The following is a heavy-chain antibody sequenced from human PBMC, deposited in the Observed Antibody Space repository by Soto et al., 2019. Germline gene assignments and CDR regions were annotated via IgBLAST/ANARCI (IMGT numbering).Heavy chain of an antibody. CDR1: GGTFSSYA. CDR2: IIPIFGTA. CDR3: ARSRVSVDTAIYYMDV. J-gene: IGHJ6*03. Sequence: SVEVSCKASGGTFSSYAISSLRQSPGQGLEWMGGIIPIFGTANYAQKFQGRVTITADESTSTAYMELRSLRSDDTAVYYCARSRVSVDTAIYYMDVWGKGTTVTVSS. V-gene: IGHV1-69*13. D-gene: IGHD5-18*01.